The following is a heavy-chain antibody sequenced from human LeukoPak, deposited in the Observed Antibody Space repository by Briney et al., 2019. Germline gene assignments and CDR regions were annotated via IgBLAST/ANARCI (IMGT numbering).Heavy chain of an antibody. CDR2: IHTSGST. CDR3: ARWDDSAWAFGT. CDR1: GGSISSGNYY. J-gene: IGHJ5*02. D-gene: IGHD6-19*01. Sequence: SQTLSLTCTVSGGSISSGNYYWSWIRQPAGKGLEWIGRIHTSGSTNYNPSLKSRVTISRDTSKNQLSLKLTSVTAADTAVYYCARWDDSAWAFGTWGPGTLVTVSS. V-gene: IGHV4-61*02.